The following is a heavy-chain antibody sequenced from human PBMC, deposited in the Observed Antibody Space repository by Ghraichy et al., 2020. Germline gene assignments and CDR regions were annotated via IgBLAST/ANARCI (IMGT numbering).Heavy chain of an antibody. J-gene: IGHJ5*02. CDR2: IRYDGSNK. D-gene: IGHD2-15*01. CDR3: AKDYWDGDIVVVVAAT. Sequence: GGSLRLSCAASGFTFSSYGMHWVRQAPGKGPEWVAFIRYDGSNKYYADSVKGRFTISRDNSKNTLYLQMNSLRAEDTAVYYCAKDYWDGDIVVVVAATWGQGTLVTVSS. CDR1: GFTFSSYG. V-gene: IGHV3-30*02.